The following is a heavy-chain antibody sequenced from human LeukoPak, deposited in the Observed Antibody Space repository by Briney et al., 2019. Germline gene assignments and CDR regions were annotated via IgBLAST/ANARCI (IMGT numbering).Heavy chain of an antibody. V-gene: IGHV4-39*01. CDR1: GGSISSSSYY. D-gene: IGHD6-6*01. Sequence: SETLSLTCTVSGGSISSSSYYWGWIRQPPGKGLEWIGSIYYSGSTYYNPSLKSRVTISVDTSKNQFSLKLSSVTAADTAVYYCARHAYSISFDYWGQGTLVTVSS. J-gene: IGHJ4*02. CDR3: ARHAYSISFDY. CDR2: IYYSGST.